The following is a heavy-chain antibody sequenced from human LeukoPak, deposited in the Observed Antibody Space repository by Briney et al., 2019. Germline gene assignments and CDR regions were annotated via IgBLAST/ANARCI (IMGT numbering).Heavy chain of an antibody. CDR2: IYYSGST. J-gene: IGHJ5*02. Sequence: SETLSLTCTVSDGSVSSGGYYWSWIRQPPGKGLEWIGYIYYSGSTNYNPSLKSRVTISVDTSKNQFSLKLSSVTAADTAVYYCARAPSSGWYPGWFDPWGQGTLVTVSS. CDR1: DGSVSSGGYY. V-gene: IGHV4-61*08. CDR3: ARAPSSGWYPGWFDP. D-gene: IGHD6-19*01.